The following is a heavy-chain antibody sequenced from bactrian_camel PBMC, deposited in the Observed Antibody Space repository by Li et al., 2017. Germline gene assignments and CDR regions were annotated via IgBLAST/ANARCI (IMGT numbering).Heavy chain of an antibody. Sequence: LVESGGGLVQPGGSLRLSCAASGFTFSSYAMSWVRQAPGKGLEWVSAINDGGGSTYYADSVKGRFTLSHDRSKNTMYLQMDNLKTEDTGVYYCAALNSTCGGRFGWCKDFRGQGTQVTVS. D-gene: IGHD2*01. CDR1: GFTFSSYA. CDR3: AALNSTCGGRFGWCKDF. J-gene: IGHJ4*01. V-gene: IGHV3S40*01. CDR2: INDGGGST.